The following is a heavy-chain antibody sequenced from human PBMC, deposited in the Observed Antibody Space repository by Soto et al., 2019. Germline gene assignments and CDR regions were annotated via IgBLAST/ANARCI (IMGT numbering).Heavy chain of an antibody. CDR2: MNPNSGNT. D-gene: IGHD1-1*01. V-gene: IGHV1-8*01. CDR3: ARERTGTTSMDV. CDR1: GYTFTSYD. J-gene: IGHJ6*02. Sequence: QVQLVQSGAEVKKPGASVKVSCKASGYTFTSYDINWVRQATGQGLEWMGWMNPNSGNTGYAQKLQGRVTMTRKTSISTAYMELSSLRYEDTAVYYCARERTGTTSMDVWGQGTTVTVSS.